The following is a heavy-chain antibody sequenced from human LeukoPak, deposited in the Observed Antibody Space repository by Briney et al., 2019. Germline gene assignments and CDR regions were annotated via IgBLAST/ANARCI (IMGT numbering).Heavy chain of an antibody. Sequence: GGSLRLSCAASGFTFSYYWMTWVRQAPGKGLEWVANLRPDGRDKYYADSVKGRFTISRDNAKNSLYLQMNGLRADDTAIYYCARDAYDDASESWGQGTQVTVSS. V-gene: IGHV3-7*01. CDR2: LRPDGRDK. D-gene: IGHD3-3*01. CDR3: ARDAYDDASES. CDR1: GFTFSYYW. J-gene: IGHJ5*02.